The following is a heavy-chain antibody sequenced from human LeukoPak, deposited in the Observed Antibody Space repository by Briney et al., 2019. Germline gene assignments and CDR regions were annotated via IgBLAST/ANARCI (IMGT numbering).Heavy chain of an antibody. J-gene: IGHJ4*02. CDR2: INPIGCRT. D-gene: IGHD3-22*01. Sequence: AXXKVSCKASGYTFTRYYMHWVRQAHGQGIYSFVIINPIGCRTSYAQNFQGRVTMTRDTSTSTVYMELSSLRSEDTAVYYCARGDGSGYGTWGQGTLVTVSS. CDR3: ARGDGSGYGT. CDR1: GYTFTRYY. V-gene: IGHV1-46*01.